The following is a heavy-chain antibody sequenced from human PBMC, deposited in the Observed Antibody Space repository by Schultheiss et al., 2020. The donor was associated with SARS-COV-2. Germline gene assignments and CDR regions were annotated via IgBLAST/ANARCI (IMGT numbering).Heavy chain of an antibody. Sequence: SETLSLTCTVSGGSISSYYWSWIRQPPGKGLEWIGYIYYSGSTNYNPSLKSRVTISVDTSKNQFSLKLSSVTAADTAVYYCARLKYYYDSSGYYTDYWGQGTLVTVSS. CDR2: IYYSGST. CDR1: GGSISSYY. V-gene: IGHV4-59*12. CDR3: ARLKYYYDSSGYYTDY. D-gene: IGHD3-22*01. J-gene: IGHJ4*02.